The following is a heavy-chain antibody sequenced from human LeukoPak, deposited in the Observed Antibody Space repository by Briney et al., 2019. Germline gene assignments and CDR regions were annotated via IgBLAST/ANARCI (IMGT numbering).Heavy chain of an antibody. D-gene: IGHD6-19*01. Sequence: TGGSLRLSCAVSGLTINKYWMHWVRQAPGKGLVWVSRINSDGNSTIYADSVKGRFTISRDNAKNTLYLQMNSLRAEDTAVYYCARDESSGWTPLFDYWGQGTLVTVSS. J-gene: IGHJ4*02. CDR2: INSDGNST. CDR1: GLTINKYW. CDR3: ARDESSGWTPLFDY. V-gene: IGHV3-74*01.